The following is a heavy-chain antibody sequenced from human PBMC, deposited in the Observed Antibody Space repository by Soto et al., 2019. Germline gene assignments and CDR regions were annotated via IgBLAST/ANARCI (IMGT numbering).Heavy chain of an antibody. CDR1: GFTFSSYA. D-gene: IGHD1-26*01. V-gene: IGHV3-23*01. CDR3: AKVSLGATTITDYYYYGLDV. Sequence: TGGSLRLSCAASGFTFSSYAMSWVRQAPGKGLEWVSAISGGGGSTYYADSVKGRVTISRDNSKNTFYLQMNSLRAEDTAVYYCAKVSLGATTITDYYYYGLDVWGQGTTVTVSS. J-gene: IGHJ6*02. CDR2: ISGGGGST.